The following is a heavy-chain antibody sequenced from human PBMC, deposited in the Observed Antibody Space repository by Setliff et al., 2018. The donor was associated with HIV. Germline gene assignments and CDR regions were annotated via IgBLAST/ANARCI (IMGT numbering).Heavy chain of an antibody. V-gene: IGHV4-31*03. CDR3: ARDYYGSGSSTGYYYYMDV. J-gene: IGHJ6*03. D-gene: IGHD3-10*01. CDR1: GGSISSGGYY. CDR2: IYYSGST. Sequence: LSLTCTVSGGSISSGGYYWSWIRQHPGKGLEWIGFIYYSGSTYYNPSLKSRVTISVDMSQNQFSLKLRSMTAADTAVYYCARDYYGSGSSTGYYYYMDVWGKGTTVTVSS.